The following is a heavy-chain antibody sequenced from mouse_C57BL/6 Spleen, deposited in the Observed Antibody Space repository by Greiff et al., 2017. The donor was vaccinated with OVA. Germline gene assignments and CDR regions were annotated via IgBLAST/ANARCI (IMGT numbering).Heavy chain of an antibody. CDR2: IYPGSGST. CDR1: GYTFTSYW. CDR3: ANVYYGSEGNYFDY. Sequence: QVQLQQPGAELVKPGASVKMSCKASGYTFTSYWITWVKQRPGQGLEWIGDIYPGSGSTNYNEKFKSKATLTVDTSSSTAYMQLSSLTSEDSAVYYCANVYYGSEGNYFDYWGQGTTLTVSS. D-gene: IGHD1-1*01. V-gene: IGHV1-55*01. J-gene: IGHJ2*01.